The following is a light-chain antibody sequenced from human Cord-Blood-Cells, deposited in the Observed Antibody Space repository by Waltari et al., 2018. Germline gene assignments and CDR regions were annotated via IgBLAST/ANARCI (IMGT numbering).Light chain of an antibody. V-gene: IGLV2-14*01. CDR2: DVS. CDR3: SSYTGSSTPVV. CDR1: SSAVGGYNY. J-gene: IGLJ2*01. Sequence: QSALTQPASVSGSPGQSITISCTGTSSAVGGYNYVSWYQQHPGKAPKLMIYDVSNRPSGGSNRFSGSKSGNTASLTISGLQAEDEADYYCSSYTGSSTPVVFGGGTKLTVL.